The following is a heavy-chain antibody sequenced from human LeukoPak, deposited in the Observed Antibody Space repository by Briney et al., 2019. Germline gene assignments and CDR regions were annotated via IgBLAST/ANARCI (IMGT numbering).Heavy chain of an antibody. CDR3: ARQTDGAARRFDY. CDR1: GGSFSGYY. D-gene: IGHD6-6*01. CDR2: INHSGST. J-gene: IGHJ4*02. V-gene: IGHV4-34*01. Sequence: PSETLSLTCAVYGGSFSGYYWSWIRQPPGKGLEWIGEINHSGSTNYNPSLKSRVTISVDTSKNQFSLKLSSVTAADTAVYYCARQTDGAARRFDYWGQGTLVTVSS.